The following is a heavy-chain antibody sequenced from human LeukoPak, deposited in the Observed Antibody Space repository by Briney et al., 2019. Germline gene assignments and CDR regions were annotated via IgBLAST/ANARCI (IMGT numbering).Heavy chain of an antibody. J-gene: IGHJ4*02. CDR2: FNPNSGDT. V-gene: IGHV1-2*02. CDR1: GYTFTGYY. Sequence: GASVKVSCKASGYTFTGYYMHWVRQAPGQGREWMGWFNPNSGDTNYAQKFQGRVTMTRDTSISTAYMQLGRLTSDDTAVYYCGRPPYCSGGSCYSFDYWGQGTLVTVSS. CDR3: GRPPYCSGGSCYSFDY. D-gene: IGHD2-15*01.